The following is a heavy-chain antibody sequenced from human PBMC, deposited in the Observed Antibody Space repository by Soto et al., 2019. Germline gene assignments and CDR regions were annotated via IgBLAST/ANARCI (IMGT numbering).Heavy chain of an antibody. CDR1: GGSISSSNW. J-gene: IGHJ5*02. CDR3: ARRKKHTYAPYNWNPGWFAP. CDR2: IYHIGST. V-gene: IGHV4-4*02. Sequence: PSETLSLTCAVSGGSISSSNWWSWVRQPPGKGLEWIGEIYHIGSTNYNPSLKSRVTISVDKSKNQFSLKLSSVTAADTAVYYCARRKKHTYAPYNWNPGWFAPWGQGTLVTVSS. D-gene: IGHD1-20*01.